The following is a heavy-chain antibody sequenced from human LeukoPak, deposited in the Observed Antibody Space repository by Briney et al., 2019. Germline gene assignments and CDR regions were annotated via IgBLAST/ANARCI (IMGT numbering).Heavy chain of an antibody. D-gene: IGHD3-22*01. V-gene: IGHV1-18*01. J-gene: IGHJ4*02. CDR3: ARWSTYYYDSSGYYQIYYFDY. CDR1: GYTFTSYG. Sequence: ASVKVSCKASGYTFTSYGISWVRQAPGQGLEWMGWISAYNGNTNYAQKLQGRVTMTRDTSTSTVYMELSSLRSEDTAVYYCARWSTYYYDSSGYYQIYYFDYWGQGTLVTVSS. CDR2: ISAYNGNT.